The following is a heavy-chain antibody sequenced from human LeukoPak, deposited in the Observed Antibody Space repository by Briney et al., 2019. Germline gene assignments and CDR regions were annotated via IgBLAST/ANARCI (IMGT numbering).Heavy chain of an antibody. D-gene: IGHD2-15*01. V-gene: IGHV3-30*18. CDR2: ISYVVSIK. CDR3: AKDRVAEAVPYYFDY. CDR1: GFTFSSYG. J-gene: IGHJ4*02. Sequence: PGGSLRLSCAASGFTFSSYGMHWVRQAPGKRLEWVAVISYVVSIKYYADSVKGGFTISWDSSRTRLYLRLNRLRTDKTAVYHCAKDRVAEAVPYYFDYWGQGTLVTVSS.